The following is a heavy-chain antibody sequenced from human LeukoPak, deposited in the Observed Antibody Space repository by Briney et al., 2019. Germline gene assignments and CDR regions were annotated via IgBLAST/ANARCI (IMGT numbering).Heavy chain of an antibody. CDR3: AYYDSSAPGWFDP. CDR2: IIPIFGTA. D-gene: IGHD3-22*01. J-gene: IGHJ5*02. Sequence: ASVKVSCKASGGTFSSYAISWVRQAPGQGLEWMGGIIPIFGTANYAQKFQGRVTITADKSTSTAYMELSSLRSEDTAVYYCAYYDSSAPGWFDPWGQGTLVTVPS. CDR1: GGTFSSYA. V-gene: IGHV1-69*06.